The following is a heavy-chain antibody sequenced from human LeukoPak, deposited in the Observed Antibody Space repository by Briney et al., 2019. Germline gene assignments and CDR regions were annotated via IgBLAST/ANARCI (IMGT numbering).Heavy chain of an antibody. J-gene: IGHJ6*03. Sequence: GGSLSLSCAASGFTFSSYWMSWVRQAPGKGLEWVANIKQDGSAKYYVDSVKGRFTISRDNAKNSLYLQMNSLRAEDTAVYYCARDTLDLSIWGGPNYYYYYMDVWGKGTTVTVSS. V-gene: IGHV3-7*01. CDR2: IKQDGSAK. D-gene: IGHD3-16*01. CDR1: GFTFSSYW. CDR3: ARDTLDLSIWGGPNYYYYYMDV.